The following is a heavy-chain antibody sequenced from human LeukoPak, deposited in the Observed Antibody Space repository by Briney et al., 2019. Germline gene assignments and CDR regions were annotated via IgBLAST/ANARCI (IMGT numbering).Heavy chain of an antibody. CDR1: GFTFSDYD. CDR3: ASNFGSGSPFDY. D-gene: IGHD3-10*01. Sequence: GGSLRLSCAASGFTFSDYDMNWVRQAPGKGLEWVSGIISSSTYIHYADSVRGRFTISRDNAKNSLYLHMNSPRAEDTAVYYCASNFGSGSPFDYWGQGTLVTVSS. J-gene: IGHJ4*02. V-gene: IGHV3-21*01. CDR2: IISSSTYI.